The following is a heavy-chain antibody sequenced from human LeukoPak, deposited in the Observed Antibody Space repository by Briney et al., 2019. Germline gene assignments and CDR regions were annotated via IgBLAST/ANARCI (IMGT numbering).Heavy chain of an antibody. CDR2: ISSSSSYI. D-gene: IGHD6-13*01. Sequence: PGGSLRLSCAASGFTFSSYSMNWVRQAPGKGLEWVSSISSSSSYIYYADSVKGRFTISRDNSKNTLYLQMNSLRAEDTAVYYCAILSGQQLVLSHYGMDVWGEGTTVTVSS. V-gene: IGHV3-21*04. J-gene: IGHJ6*01. CDR3: AILSGQQLVLSHYGMDV. CDR1: GFTFSSYS.